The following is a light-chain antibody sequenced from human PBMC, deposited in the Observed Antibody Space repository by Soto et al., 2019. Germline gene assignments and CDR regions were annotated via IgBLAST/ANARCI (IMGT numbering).Light chain of an antibody. CDR1: RSILYSPTNRDY. CDR3: HQYYSTVGS. CDR2: WAS. J-gene: IGKJ3*01. Sequence: DIVMTQSPDSLAVSLGERATINCKSSRSILYSPTNRDYLALYQQKPGQPPKLLISWASTRESGVPDRFTGSGSGTDFTLTTSSLQAADVAVYYCHQYYSTVGSFGPGTKVDIK. V-gene: IGKV4-1*01.